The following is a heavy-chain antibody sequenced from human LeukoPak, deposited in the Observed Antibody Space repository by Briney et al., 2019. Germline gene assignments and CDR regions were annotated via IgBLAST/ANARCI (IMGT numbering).Heavy chain of an antibody. CDR2: VAYTGST. D-gene: IGHD3-22*01. J-gene: IGHJ1*01. Sequence: SQTLSLTCTVSGGSITSGEHYCSWIRQPPGKGLEWIGYVAYTGSTNYNPSLKSRVTISVDRSKNQFSLKLSSVTAADTAVYYCARSYYDSSGYPPEYFQHWGQGTLVTVSS. CDR1: GGSITSGEHY. CDR3: ARSYYDSSGYPPEYFQH. V-gene: IGHV4-30-4*01.